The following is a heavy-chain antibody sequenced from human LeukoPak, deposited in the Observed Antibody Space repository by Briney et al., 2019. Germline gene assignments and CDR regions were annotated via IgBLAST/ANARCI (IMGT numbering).Heavy chain of an antibody. J-gene: IGHJ4*02. CDR2: ISYTGST. CDR3: ARGKGVVTGTFDY. D-gene: IGHD2-21*02. V-gene: IGHV4-39*01. Sequence: PSETLSLTCSVSGGSISSSSFYWGWIRQPPGKGLEWIGSISYTGSTYYNPSLKSRVTISVDTSKNQFSLRLNSVTAADTAMYYCARGKGVVTGTFDYWGQGTLVTVSS. CDR1: GGSISSSSFY.